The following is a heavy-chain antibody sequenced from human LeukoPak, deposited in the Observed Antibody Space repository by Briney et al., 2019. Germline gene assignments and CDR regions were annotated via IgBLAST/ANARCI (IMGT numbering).Heavy chain of an antibody. V-gene: IGHV3-21*01. J-gene: IGHJ3*02. D-gene: IGHD3-9*01. CDR2: ISSSGTYV. CDR1: GFTFSSYE. Sequence: PGGSLRLSCAASGFTFSSYEMNWVRQAPGQGLEWVSSISSSGTYVYYADSVKGRFTISRDNAKNSLSLQMNSLRADDAAVYYCARASSKQLAGYLPDGFDIWGQGTMVTVSS. CDR3: ARASSKQLAGYLPDGFDI.